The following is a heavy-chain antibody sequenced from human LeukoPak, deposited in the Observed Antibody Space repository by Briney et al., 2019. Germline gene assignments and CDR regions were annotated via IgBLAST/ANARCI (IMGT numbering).Heavy chain of an antibody. V-gene: IGHV3-43*02. CDR1: GFTFDDYA. Sequence: GGSLRLSCAASGFTFDDYAMHWVRQAPGKGLEWVSLISGDGGSTYYADSVKGRFTISRDNSKNTLYLQMNSLRADDTAVYYCANSLAVTGLFDYWGQGSLVTVSS. J-gene: IGHJ4*02. D-gene: IGHD6-19*01. CDR3: ANSLAVTGLFDY. CDR2: ISGDGGST.